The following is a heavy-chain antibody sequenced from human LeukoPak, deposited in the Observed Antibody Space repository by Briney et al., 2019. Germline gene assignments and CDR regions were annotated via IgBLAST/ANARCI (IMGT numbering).Heavy chain of an antibody. J-gene: IGHJ4*02. CDR2: IYSGGST. CDR1: GFTVSSNY. D-gene: IGHD3-10*01. Sequence: GGSLRLSCAASGFTVSSNYMSWVRQAPGKGLEWVSVIYSGGSTYYADSVKGRFTISRDNSKNTLYLQMNSLRAEDTAVYYCARGRRGQGYYGSGSYSDYWGQGTLVTVSS. CDR3: ARGRRGQGYYGSGSYSDY. V-gene: IGHV3-53*01.